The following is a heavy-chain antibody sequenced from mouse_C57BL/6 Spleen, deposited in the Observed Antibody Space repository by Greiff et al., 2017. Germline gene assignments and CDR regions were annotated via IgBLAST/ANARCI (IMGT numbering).Heavy chain of an antibody. D-gene: IGHD2-12*01. CDR2: IYPGDGDT. J-gene: IGHJ4*01. CDR3: ARSGYSDAMDY. Sequence: VQLQQSGPELVKPGASVKISCKASGYAFSSSWMNWVKPRPGKGLEWIGRIYPGDGDTNYNGKFKGKATLTADKSSSTAYMQLSSLTSEDSAVYFCARSGYSDAMDYWGQGTSVTVSS. V-gene: IGHV1-82*01. CDR1: GYAFSSSW.